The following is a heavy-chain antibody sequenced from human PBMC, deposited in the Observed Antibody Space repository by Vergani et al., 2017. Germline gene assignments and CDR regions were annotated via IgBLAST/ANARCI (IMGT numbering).Heavy chain of an antibody. V-gene: IGHV4-4*03. CDR3: ASDTHSGQRAAR. J-gene: IGHJ4*02. Sequence: QVQLQESGPGLVKPPGTLSLTCVVSGDSISSTVWWNWVRQPPGKGLEWIGEIYHTGTTRYNPSLKSRVVISVDKSKNQFSLTLTSVTAADTAVYYCASDTHSGQRAARWGQGILVTVTS. CDR1: GDSISSTVW. D-gene: IGHD6-19*01. CDR2: IYHTGTT.